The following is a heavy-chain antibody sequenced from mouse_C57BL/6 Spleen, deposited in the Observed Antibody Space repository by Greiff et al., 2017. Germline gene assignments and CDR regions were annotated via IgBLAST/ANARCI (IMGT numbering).Heavy chain of an antibody. D-gene: IGHD3-1*01. CDR2: IDPSDSYT. CDR1: GYTFTSYW. Sequence: QVQLKQPGAELVMPGASVKLSCKASGYTFTSYWMHWVQQRPGQGLEWIGEIDPSDSYTNYNQKFKGKSTLTVDKSSSTANMQLSSLTSEDSAVYYCARSGGGRRGAMDYWGQGTSVTVSA. J-gene: IGHJ4*01. V-gene: IGHV1-69*01. CDR3: ARSGGGRRGAMDY.